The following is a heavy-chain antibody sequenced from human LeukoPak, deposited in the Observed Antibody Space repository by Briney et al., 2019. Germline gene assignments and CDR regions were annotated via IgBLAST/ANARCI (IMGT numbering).Heavy chain of an antibody. J-gene: IGHJ4*02. CDR2: IWYDGSNK. CDR3: ARDRRYCSGGSCQHDY. CDR1: GFTFSSYG. Sequence: GGSLRLSCAASGFTFSSYGMHWVRQAPGKGLEWVALIWYDGSNKYYADSVKGRFTISRDNAKNSLYLQMNSLRDEDTAVYYCARDRRYCSGGSCQHDYWGQGTLVTVSS. V-gene: IGHV3-33*01. D-gene: IGHD2-15*01.